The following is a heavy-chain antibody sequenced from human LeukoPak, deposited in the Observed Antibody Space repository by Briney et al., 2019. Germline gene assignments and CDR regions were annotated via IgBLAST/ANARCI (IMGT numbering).Heavy chain of an antibody. Sequence: PSETLSLTCTVSGYSISSGYYWGWIRQPPGKGPEWIGYIYYSGSTNYNPSLKSRVTISVKTSKNQFSLKLRSVTAADTAVYYCARVTGYTIEDYFDYWGQGTLVTVSS. CDR2: IYYSGST. V-gene: IGHV4-38-2*02. CDR1: GYSISSGYY. D-gene: IGHD3-9*01. J-gene: IGHJ4*02. CDR3: ARVTGYTIEDYFDY.